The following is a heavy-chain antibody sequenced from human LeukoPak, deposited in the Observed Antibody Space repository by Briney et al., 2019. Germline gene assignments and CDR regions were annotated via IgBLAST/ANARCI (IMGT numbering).Heavy chain of an antibody. CDR3: ARLMFFYCSGGSCYYAFDI. D-gene: IGHD2-15*01. CDR1: GGSFSGYY. CDR2: IYYSGST. Sequence: PSETLSLTCAVYGGSFSGYYWSWIRQPPGKGLEWIGYIYYSGSTNYNPSLKSRVTISVDTSKNQFSLKLSSVTAADTAVYYCARLMFFYCSGGSCYYAFDIWDQGTMVTVSS. J-gene: IGHJ3*02. V-gene: IGHV4-59*08.